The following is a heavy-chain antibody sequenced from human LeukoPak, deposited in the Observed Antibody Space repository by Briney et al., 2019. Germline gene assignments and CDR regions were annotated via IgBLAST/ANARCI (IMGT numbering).Heavy chain of an antibody. J-gene: IGHJ6*02. CDR1: GGSISSNNW. Sequence: SETLSLTCAVSGGSISSNNWWSWLRQPPGKGLEWIGEVYHSGSTNYNPSLKSRVTISVDKSKNQFSLKLNSVTAADTAVYYCARDHCSSTSCYDHYGMDVWGQGTTVTVSS. V-gene: IGHV4-4*02. D-gene: IGHD2-2*01. CDR3: ARDHCSSTSCYDHYGMDV. CDR2: VYHSGST.